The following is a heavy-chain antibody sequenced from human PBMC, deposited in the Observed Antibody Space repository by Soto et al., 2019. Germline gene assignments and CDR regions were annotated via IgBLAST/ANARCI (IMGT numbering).Heavy chain of an antibody. CDR1: GFTFSSYA. J-gene: IGHJ5*02. D-gene: IGHD6-19*01. V-gene: IGHV3-30-3*01. Sequence: QVQLVESGGGMVQPGRSLRLSCAASGFTFSSYAMHWVRQAPDKGLEWVAVISYDGSNKYYADSVKGRFTISRDNSKNTLDLQMNSLRAEDTAVYYCARGKQWLVRSWFDPWGQGTLVTVSS. CDR3: ARGKQWLVRSWFDP. CDR2: ISYDGSNK.